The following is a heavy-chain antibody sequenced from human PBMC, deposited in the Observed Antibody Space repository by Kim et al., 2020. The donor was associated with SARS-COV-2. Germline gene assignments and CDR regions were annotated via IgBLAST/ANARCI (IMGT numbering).Heavy chain of an antibody. V-gene: IGHV3-33*01. CDR3: ARDPCGGDCYADY. D-gene: IGHD2-21*01. Sequence: YADSVKGRFPISRDHSKNTLYLQMNSLRAEDTAVYYCARDPCGGDCYADYWGQGTLVTVSS. J-gene: IGHJ4*02.